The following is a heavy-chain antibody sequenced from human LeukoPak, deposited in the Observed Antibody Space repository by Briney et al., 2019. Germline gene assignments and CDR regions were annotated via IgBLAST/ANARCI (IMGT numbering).Heavy chain of an antibody. D-gene: IGHD3-3*01. CDR2: INSDGSST. J-gene: IGHJ3*02. CDR1: GFTFSSYW. V-gene: IGHV3-74*01. Sequence: GGSLRLSCAASGFTFSSYWMHWVRQAPGKGLVWVSRINSDGSSTSYADSVKGRFTISRDNAKHTLYLQINSLRAEDTAVYYCAREAYYDFWSGYYTGISAFDIWGQGTMVTVSS. CDR3: AREAYYDFWSGYYTGISAFDI.